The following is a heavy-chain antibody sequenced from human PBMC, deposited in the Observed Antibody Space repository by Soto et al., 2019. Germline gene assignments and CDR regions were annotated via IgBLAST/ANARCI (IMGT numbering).Heavy chain of an antibody. CDR3: ARDPGRYSGYEGHYGMDV. Sequence: GGSLRLSCAASGFTFSSYGMHWVRQAPGKGLEWVAVIWYDGSNKYYADSVKGRFTISRDNSKNTLYLQMNSLRAEDTAVYYCARDPGRYSGYEGHYGMDVWGQGTTVTVSS. CDR1: GFTFSSYG. V-gene: IGHV3-33*01. J-gene: IGHJ6*02. D-gene: IGHD5-12*01. CDR2: IWYDGSNK.